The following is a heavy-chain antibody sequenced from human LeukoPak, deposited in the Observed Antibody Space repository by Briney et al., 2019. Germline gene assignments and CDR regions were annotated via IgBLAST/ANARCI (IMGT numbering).Heavy chain of an antibody. CDR3: ARGKVGYSYGSYFDY. V-gene: IGHV3-53*01. D-gene: IGHD5-18*01. CDR1: GFTFSSNY. J-gene: IGHJ4*02. CDR2: IYRGGST. Sequence: GGSLRLSCAASGFTFSSNYMSWVRQAPGKGLEWVAIIYRGGSTYYADSVKGRFTISRDNSKNTLYLQTNSLRAEDTAVYYCARGKVGYSYGSYFDYWGQGTLVTVSS.